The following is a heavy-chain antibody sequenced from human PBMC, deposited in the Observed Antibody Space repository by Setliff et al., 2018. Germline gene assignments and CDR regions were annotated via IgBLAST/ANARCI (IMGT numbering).Heavy chain of an antibody. CDR3: ARVVPAAMYFDY. CDR1: GGSFSGYY. J-gene: IGHJ4*02. CDR2: INHSGST. D-gene: IGHD2-2*01. V-gene: IGHV4-34*01. Sequence: SETLSLTCAVYGGSFSGYYWSWIRQPPGKGLEWIGEINHSGSTNYNPSLKSRVTISVDTSKNQFSLKLSSVTAADTAVYYCARVVPAAMYFDYWGQRTQVTVSS.